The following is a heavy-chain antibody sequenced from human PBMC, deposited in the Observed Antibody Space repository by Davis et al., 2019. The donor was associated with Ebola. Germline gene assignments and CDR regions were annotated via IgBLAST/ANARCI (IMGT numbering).Heavy chain of an antibody. CDR2: FYYTGTT. Sequence: MPSETLSLTCTASGGSIGSPNYYWVWIRQSPGKGLEWIGAFYYTGTTFYNPSHESRVTISVDTSKNHFSLKLKSVTATDTATYYCARGGEALAGSQYYFFGMDVWGTGTTVTVS. CDR3: ARGGEALAGSQYYFFGMDV. J-gene: IGHJ6*04. CDR1: GGSIGSPNYY. D-gene: IGHD6-19*01. V-gene: IGHV4-39*01.